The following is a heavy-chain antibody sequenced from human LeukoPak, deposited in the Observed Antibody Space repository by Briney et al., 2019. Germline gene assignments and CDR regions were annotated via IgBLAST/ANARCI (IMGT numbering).Heavy chain of an antibody. D-gene: IGHD3-16*02. J-gene: IGHJ3*02. CDR3: AVPDMITFGGVIARDAFDI. Sequence: SVKVSCKASVGTFSSYAISWVRQAPGQGLEWMGRIIPILGIANYAQKFQGRVTITADKSTSTAYMELSSLRSEDTAVYYCAVPDMITFGGVIARDAFDIWGQGTMVTVSS. V-gene: IGHV1-69*04. CDR1: VGTFSSYA. CDR2: IIPILGIA.